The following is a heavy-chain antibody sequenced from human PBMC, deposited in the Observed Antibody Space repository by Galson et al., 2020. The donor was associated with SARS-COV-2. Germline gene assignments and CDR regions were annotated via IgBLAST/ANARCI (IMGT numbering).Heavy chain of an antibody. CDR3: VRSPPRRGIGDCGGDCYRDGFDV. V-gene: IGHV3-21*01. D-gene: IGHD2-21*02. CDR1: GFTFSSYT. Sequence: NSGGSLRLSCAASGFTFSSYTMIWVRQAAGKGLEYVSSISDVGTYLFYGDSVKARFTISRDNAANSLYLYMDYVRDDDTAVYFCVRSPPRRGIGDCGGDCYRDGFDVWGQGTTVTVSS. CDR2: ISDVGTYL. J-gene: IGHJ3*01.